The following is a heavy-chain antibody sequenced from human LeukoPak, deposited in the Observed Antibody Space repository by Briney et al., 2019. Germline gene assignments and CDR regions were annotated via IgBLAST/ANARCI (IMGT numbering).Heavy chain of an antibody. CDR2: ISSSSGGTI. V-gene: IGHV3-11*04. J-gene: IGHJ4*02. CDR3: ASSIVGATEVDY. D-gene: IGHD1-26*01. CDR1: GFTFSDYY. Sequence: GGSLRLSCAASGFTFSDYYMSWIRQAPGRGLEWISYISSSSGGTIYYADSVKGRFTISRDNAKNSLYLQMNSLRAEDTAVYYCASSIVGATEVDYWGQGTLVTVSS.